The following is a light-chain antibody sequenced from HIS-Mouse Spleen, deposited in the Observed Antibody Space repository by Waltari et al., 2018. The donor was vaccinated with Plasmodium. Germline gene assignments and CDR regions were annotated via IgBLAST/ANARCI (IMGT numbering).Light chain of an antibody. CDR2: EDS. Sequence: SYELTQPPSVSVSPGQTARITCSGDAFPQKYPYWYQQKSGQAPVLVIYEDSKRPSGIPERFSGSSSGTMATLTISGAQVEDEADYYCYSYAGSSTWVFGGGTKLTVL. V-gene: IGLV3-10*01. J-gene: IGLJ3*02. CDR1: AFPQKY. CDR3: YSYAGSSTWV.